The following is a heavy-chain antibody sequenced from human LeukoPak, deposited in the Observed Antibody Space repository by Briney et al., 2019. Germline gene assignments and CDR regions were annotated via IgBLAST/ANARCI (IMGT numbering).Heavy chain of an antibody. J-gene: IGHJ6*02. CDR2: ISAYNGNT. CDR1: GYTFTSYG. CDR3: ARDGRCSGGSCYSFRMNV. Sequence: ASVKVSCKASGYTFTSYGISWVRQAPGQGLEWMGWISAYNGNTNYAQKLQGRVTMTTDTSTSTAYMELRSLRSDDTAVYYCARDGRCSGGSCYSFRMNVWGQGTTVTVSS. V-gene: IGHV1-18*01. D-gene: IGHD2-15*01.